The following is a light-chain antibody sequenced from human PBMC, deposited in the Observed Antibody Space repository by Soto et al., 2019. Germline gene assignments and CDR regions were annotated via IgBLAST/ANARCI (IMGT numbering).Light chain of an antibody. CDR2: GAS. Sequence: DLLMTQSPSTLSASVGETVTLTCRASQSTSSWVAWYQQRPGKPPKLVIYGASTLERGVPSRFSGSGSGTEFTLTIAGLQPDDFATYYCQHYKPYKTFGQGTKVDIK. J-gene: IGKJ1*01. V-gene: IGKV1-5*03. CDR3: QHYKPYKT. CDR1: QSTSSW.